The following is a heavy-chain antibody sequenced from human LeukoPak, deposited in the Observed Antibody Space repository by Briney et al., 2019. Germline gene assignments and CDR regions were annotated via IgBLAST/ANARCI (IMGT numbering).Heavy chain of an antibody. CDR1: GGSISSNY. CDR3: ARDVTPATV. D-gene: IGHD3-16*01. CDR2: VRYGGST. J-gene: IGHJ4*02. V-gene: IGHV4-59*01. Sequence: SENLSLTCTVSGGSISSNYWSWIRQPPGKGLEWIGYVRYGGSTNYNPSLKSRVTISVDTSKNQFSLKLSSVTAADTAVYYCARDVTPATVWGQGTLVAVS.